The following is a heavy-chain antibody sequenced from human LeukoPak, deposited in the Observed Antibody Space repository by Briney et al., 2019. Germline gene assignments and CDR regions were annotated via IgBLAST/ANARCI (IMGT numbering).Heavy chain of an antibody. J-gene: IGHJ4*02. CDR2: VSHSGIT. Sequence: PSETLSLTCTVSGFSISSDYYWGWIRQPPGKGLEWLGSVSHSGITYYNSSLNSRVTISVDTSKNHFSLTVNSVTAADTAVYYCGRDRRGTYYYDSSGYYSDYWGQGTLVTVSS. D-gene: IGHD3-22*01. V-gene: IGHV4-38-2*02. CDR3: GRDRRGTYYYDSSGYYSDY. CDR1: GFSISSDYY.